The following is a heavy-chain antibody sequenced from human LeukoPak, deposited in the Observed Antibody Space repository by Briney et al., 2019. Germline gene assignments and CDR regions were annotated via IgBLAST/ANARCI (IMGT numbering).Heavy chain of an antibody. CDR3: AKTIAAAGTSGRYYYYYGMDV. J-gene: IGHJ6*02. D-gene: IGHD6-13*01. CDR1: GFTFSSCG. CDR2: IRYDGSNK. V-gene: IGHV3-30*02. Sequence: PGGSLRLSCAASGFTFSSCGMHWVRQAPGKGLEWVAFIRYDGSNKYYADSVKGRFTISRDNSKNTLYLQMNSLRAEDTAVYYCAKTIAAAGTSGRYYYYYGMDVWGQGPTVTVSS.